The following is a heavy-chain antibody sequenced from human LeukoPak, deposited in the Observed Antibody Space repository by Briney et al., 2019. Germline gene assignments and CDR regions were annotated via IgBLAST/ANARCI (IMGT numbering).Heavy chain of an antibody. V-gene: IGHV3-23*01. J-gene: IGHJ4*02. CDR3: AKTSTSSCYMGMDY. CDR2: ISHSGSAT. Sequence: ETLSLTCAVSGGSISSSNWWSWVRQAPGKGLEWVSVISHSGSATYYADSVKGRFNISRDNSKNTLFLQMNSLRAEDTAVYYCAKTSTSSCYMGMDYWGQGTLVTVSP. D-gene: IGHD2-2*02. CDR1: GGSISSSN.